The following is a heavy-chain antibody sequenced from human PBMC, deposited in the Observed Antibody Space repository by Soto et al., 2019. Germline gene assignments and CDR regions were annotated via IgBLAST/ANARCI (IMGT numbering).Heavy chain of an antibody. J-gene: IGHJ4*02. CDR2: IIPIFGTA. Sequence: QVQLVQSGAEVKKPGSSVKVSCKASGDTFSSYAISWVQQAPGQGLEWMGGIIPIFGTANYAQKFQGRVTITADESTSTAYVDLSSLRSEDTAVYYCARGVVPAANEEYYFDYWGQGTLVTVSS. CDR1: GDTFSSYA. V-gene: IGHV1-69*01. D-gene: IGHD2-2*01. CDR3: ARGVVPAANEEYYFDY.